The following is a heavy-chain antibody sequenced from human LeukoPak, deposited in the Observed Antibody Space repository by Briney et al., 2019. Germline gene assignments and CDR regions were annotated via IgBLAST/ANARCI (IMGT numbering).Heavy chain of an antibody. CDR2: IYYSGST. Sequence: SETLSLTCTVSGGSISSYYWSWLRQPPGKGLEWIGYIYYSGSTNYNPSLTGRVTISVDTSKNQFSLKLSSVTAADTAVYYCARHSSGWYPDYGGQGTLATVSS. J-gene: IGHJ4*02. CDR1: GGSISSYY. CDR3: ARHSSGWYPDY. V-gene: IGHV4-59*01. D-gene: IGHD6-19*01.